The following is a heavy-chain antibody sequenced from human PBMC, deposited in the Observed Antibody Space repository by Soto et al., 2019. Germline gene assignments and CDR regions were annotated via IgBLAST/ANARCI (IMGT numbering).Heavy chain of an antibody. J-gene: IGHJ4*02. D-gene: IGHD1-1*01. Sequence: GASVKVSCKAFGYTFTSYDIYWVRQATGQGLEWMGWMNPNTGNSAHAQKFQGRVTVTSDTSINTVHMELSSLRSEDTAVYYCARRAETNGWNGFGADKYYFDFWGQGTLVTVSS. V-gene: IGHV1-8*01. CDR1: GYTFTSYD. CDR2: MNPNTGNS. CDR3: ARRAETNGWNGFGADKYYFDF.